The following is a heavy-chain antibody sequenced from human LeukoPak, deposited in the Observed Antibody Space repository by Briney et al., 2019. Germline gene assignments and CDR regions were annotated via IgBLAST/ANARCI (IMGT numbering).Heavy chain of an antibody. CDR2: INPSGGST. CDR3: AREQGSTMVRGPVDY. D-gene: IGHD3-10*01. J-gene: IGHJ4*02. Sequence: ASVKVSCKASGYTLTSNYMHWVRQAPGQGLEWMGIINPSGGSTSYAQKFQGRISMTRDTSTNTVYMELSSLRSEGTAVYFCAREQGSTMVRGPVDYWGQGTLVTVSS. CDR1: GYTLTSNY. V-gene: IGHV1-46*01.